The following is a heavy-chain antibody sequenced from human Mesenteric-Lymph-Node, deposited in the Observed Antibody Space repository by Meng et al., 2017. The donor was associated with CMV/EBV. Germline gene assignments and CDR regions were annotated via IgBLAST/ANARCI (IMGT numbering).Heavy chain of an antibody. J-gene: IGHJ4*02. Sequence: SLKISCAASGLRFSSYAMIWVRQAPGKGLEWVSGILGSGTDTYYAGSVTDRFTIFRDNSKNTLYLQMSCLRVEDTAVYFCAKHDSSHYPYISAWDWGRGTLVTVSS. CDR3: AKHDSSHYPYISAWD. CDR2: ILGSGTDT. V-gene: IGHV3-23*01. D-gene: IGHD4-11*01. CDR1: GLRFSSYA.